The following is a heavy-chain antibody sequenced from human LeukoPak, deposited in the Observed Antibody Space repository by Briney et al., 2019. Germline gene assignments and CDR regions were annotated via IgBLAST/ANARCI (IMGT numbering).Heavy chain of an antibody. V-gene: IGHV3-66*01. D-gene: IGHD2-15*01. CDR1: GFTVSANY. CDR3: ASLYCSRGSCAFDV. J-gene: IGHJ5*02. CDR2: IYSGGST. Sequence: GGSLRLSCAASGFTVSANYMSWVRQSPGKGLEWVSIIYSGGSTDYADSVKGRFTISKDSSKNTVFLQMNSLRAEDTAMYYCASLYCSRGSCAFDVWGQGTLVTVSP.